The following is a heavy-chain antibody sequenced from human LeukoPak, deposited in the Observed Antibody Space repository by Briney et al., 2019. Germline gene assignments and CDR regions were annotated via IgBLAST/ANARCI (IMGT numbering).Heavy chain of an antibody. D-gene: IGHD1-26*01. V-gene: IGHV4-34*01. CDR2: INHSGGT. Sequence: SETLSLTCAVYGGSFSGYYWSWIRQSPGKGLEWIGEINHSGGTNYSPSLKSRIIMSVDTSKNQFSLKLSSVTAADTAVYYCARLVGRTVDDYWGQGTLVTVSS. CDR3: ARLVGRTVDDY. CDR1: GGSFSGYY. J-gene: IGHJ4*02.